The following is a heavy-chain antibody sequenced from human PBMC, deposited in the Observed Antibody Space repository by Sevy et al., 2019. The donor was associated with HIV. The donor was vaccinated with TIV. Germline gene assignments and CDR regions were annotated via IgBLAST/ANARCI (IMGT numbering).Heavy chain of an antibody. V-gene: IGHV4-59*01. Sequence: SETLSLTCTVSVGSISNYYWTWIRQPPGEGLDWIGFIYYNGNTNYNPSLKSRVTISLDTPKNQFSLKLSSVTAADTAVYYCARAGYSYGTGYYFDYWGQGTLVTVSS. CDR3: ARAGYSYGTGYYFDY. D-gene: IGHD5-18*01. CDR1: VGSISNYY. CDR2: IYYNGNT. J-gene: IGHJ4*02.